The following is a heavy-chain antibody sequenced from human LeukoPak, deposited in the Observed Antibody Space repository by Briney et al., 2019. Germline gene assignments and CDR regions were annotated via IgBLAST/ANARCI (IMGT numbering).Heavy chain of an antibody. CDR1: GFTSSDYY. D-gene: IGHD2-2*02. CDR3: ARDPRTAIRSEYFQH. CDR2: ISGTGSTI. J-gene: IGHJ1*01. V-gene: IGHV3-11*01. Sequence: KSGGSLRLSCAASGFTSSDYYMTWIRQAPGKGLEWVSYISGTGSTIYYSDSVKGRFTISRDNAKNSLYLQMDSLRVEDTAVYYCARDPRTAIRSEYFQHWGQGTLVTVSS.